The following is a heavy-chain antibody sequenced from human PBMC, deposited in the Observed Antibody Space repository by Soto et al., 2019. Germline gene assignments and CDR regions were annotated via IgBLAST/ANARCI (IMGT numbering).Heavy chain of an antibody. CDR1: GFRFSTYD. D-gene: IGHD2-15*01. CDR2: ISTTSFTI. V-gene: IGHV3-48*02. Sequence: GGSLRLSCAASGFRFSTYDIDWLRQAPGKGPEWIAHISTTSFTIYYADSVKGRFTISRDNARNSLYLEMNSLRDEDTAVYYCARDRCYDGTCYSASDSWGQGTLVTVYS. CDR3: ARDRCYDGTCYSASDS. J-gene: IGHJ5*01.